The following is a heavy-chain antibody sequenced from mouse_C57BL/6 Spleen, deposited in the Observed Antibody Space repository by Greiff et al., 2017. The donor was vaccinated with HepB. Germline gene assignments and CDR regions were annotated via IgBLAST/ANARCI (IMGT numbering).Heavy chain of an antibody. CDR1: GFTFSDYG. CDR3: ARNGPDY. V-gene: IGHV5-17*01. CDR2: ISSGSITI. Sequence: EVKLVESGGGLVKPGGSLKLSCAASGFTFSDYGMHWVRQAPEKGLEWVAYISSGSITIYYADTVKGRFTISRDNAKNTLFLQLTSLRSEDTAMYYCARNGPDYWGQGTSVTVSS. J-gene: IGHJ4*01.